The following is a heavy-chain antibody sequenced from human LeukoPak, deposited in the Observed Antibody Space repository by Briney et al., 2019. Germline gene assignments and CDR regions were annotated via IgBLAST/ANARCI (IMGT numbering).Heavy chain of an antibody. Sequence: ASVKVSCKASGGTFSSYAISWVRQAPGQGLEWMGRIIPIFGIANYAQKFQGRVTITADKSTSTAYMELSSLRSGDTAVYYCARELSSGSYTRSYYFDYWGQGTLVTVSS. CDR3: ARELSSGSYTRSYYFDY. CDR1: GGTFSSYA. V-gene: IGHV1-69*04. CDR2: IIPIFGIA. J-gene: IGHJ4*02. D-gene: IGHD1-26*01.